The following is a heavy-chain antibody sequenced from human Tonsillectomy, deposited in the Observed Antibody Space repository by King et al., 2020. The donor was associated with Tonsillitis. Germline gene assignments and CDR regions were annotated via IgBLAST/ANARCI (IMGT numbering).Heavy chain of an antibody. Sequence: VQLQESGPGLVKPSETLSLTCTVSGDSISSYYWSWIRQPPGKGLEWIGCISYTGSTNYNPSLRSRLTISVDTSKNQLSLKLNSLTAADTAVYYCARHYDGSGGWFDPWGQGTLVTVSS. CDR2: ISYTGST. CDR1: GDSISSYY. J-gene: IGHJ5*02. V-gene: IGHV4-59*01. D-gene: IGHD3-10*01. CDR3: ARHYDGSGGWFDP.